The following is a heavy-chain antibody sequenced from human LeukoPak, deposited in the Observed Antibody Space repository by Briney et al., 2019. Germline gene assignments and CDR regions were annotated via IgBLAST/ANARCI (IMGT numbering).Heavy chain of an antibody. V-gene: IGHV3-30*02. CDR1: GFTFSSSA. Sequence: GGSLRLSCAASGFTFSSSAMHWVRQAPGKGLEWVAFIRYDGSNKYYADSVKGRFTISRDNSKNTLYLQMNSLRAEDTAVYYCATPRIVGATASDYWGQGTLVTVSS. D-gene: IGHD1-26*01. J-gene: IGHJ4*02. CDR2: IRYDGSNK. CDR3: ATPRIVGATASDY.